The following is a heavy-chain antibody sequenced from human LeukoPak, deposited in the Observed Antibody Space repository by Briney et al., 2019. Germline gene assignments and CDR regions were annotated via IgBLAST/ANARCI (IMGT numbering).Heavy chain of an antibody. CDR2: IYHSGST. CDR1: GGSISSGGYS. V-gene: IGHV4-30-2*01. Sequence: KISQTLSLTCAVSGGSISSGGYSWSWIRQPPGKGLEWIGYIYHSGSTYYNPSLKSRVTISVDRSKNQFSLKLSSVTAADTAVYYCARGPHDYGDYFHYWGQGTLVTVSS. J-gene: IGHJ4*02. D-gene: IGHD4-17*01. CDR3: ARGPHDYGDYFHY.